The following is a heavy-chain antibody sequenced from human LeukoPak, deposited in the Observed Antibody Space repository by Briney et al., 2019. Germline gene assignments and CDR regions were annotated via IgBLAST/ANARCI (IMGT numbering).Heavy chain of an antibody. J-gene: IGHJ4*02. V-gene: IGHV3-30*03. D-gene: IGHD4-17*01. Sequence: GGSLRPSSADSGFTFSTFGMHWVRQAPGKGLEWVAVISPDGDRTDYRESVKGCLTISRDNSKNTLFLQMNSLRPEDTAVYYCARPRPPYSTVTPLEYWGQGTLVAVSS. CDR2: ISPDGDRT. CDR1: GFTFSTFG. CDR3: ARPRPPYSTVTPLEY.